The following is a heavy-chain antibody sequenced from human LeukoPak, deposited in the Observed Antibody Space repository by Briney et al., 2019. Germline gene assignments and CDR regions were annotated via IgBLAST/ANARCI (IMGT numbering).Heavy chain of an antibody. Sequence: SVKVSCKASGYTFTSYAISWVRQAPGQGLEWMGGIIPIFGTANYAQKFQGRATITADESTSTAYMELSSLRSEDTAVYYCARYSGYDNDAFDIWGQGTMVTVSS. V-gene: IGHV1-69*13. CDR2: IIPIFGTA. CDR3: ARYSGYDNDAFDI. CDR1: GYTFTSYA. J-gene: IGHJ3*02. D-gene: IGHD5-12*01.